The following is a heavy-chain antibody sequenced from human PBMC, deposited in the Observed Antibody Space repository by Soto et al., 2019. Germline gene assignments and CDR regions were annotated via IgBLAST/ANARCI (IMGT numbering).Heavy chain of an antibody. J-gene: IGHJ4*02. CDR2: ISDSGDRS. Sequence: GGSLRLSCAASGFTFSNYAMSWVRQAPGKGLEWVSAISDSGDRSFYVGYVKGRFTISRDNSKNTLYLQMNSLRAEDTAIYYCAKEDNGGIVVTAFDYWGQGARVTVSS. CDR1: GFTFSNYA. V-gene: IGHV3-23*01. D-gene: IGHD2-15*01. CDR3: AKEDNGGIVVTAFDY.